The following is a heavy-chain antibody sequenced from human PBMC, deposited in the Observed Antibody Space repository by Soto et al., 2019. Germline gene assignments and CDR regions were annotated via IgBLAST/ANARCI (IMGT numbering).Heavy chain of an antibody. CDR2: ISGSGGST. V-gene: IGHV3-23*01. J-gene: IGHJ4*02. CDR3: ARPYCSTTRCYGPSDY. CDR1: GYTFSSYA. D-gene: IGHD2-2*01. Sequence: GGSLRLSCAASGYTFSSYAMSWVRQAPGKGLEWVSAISGSGGSTYYADSVKGRFTISRDNSKTTLYLQMNSLRAEDTAVYYCARPYCSTTRCYGPSDYWGQGTLVTAAS.